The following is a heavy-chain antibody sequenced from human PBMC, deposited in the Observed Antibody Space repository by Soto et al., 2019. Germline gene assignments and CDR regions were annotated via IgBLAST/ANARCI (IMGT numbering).Heavy chain of an antibody. CDR3: ARDYYDSRGYYYSAY. J-gene: IGHJ4*02. D-gene: IGHD3-22*01. Sequence: PGGSLRLSCAASGFTFSDHNMNWVRQAPGKGLEWVSYISTSSSTIYYADSVKGRFTISRDNAKNSLYLQMNSLRDEDTAVYYCARDYYDSRGYYYSAYWGQGTLVTVSS. CDR1: GFTFSDHN. V-gene: IGHV3-48*02. CDR2: ISTSSSTI.